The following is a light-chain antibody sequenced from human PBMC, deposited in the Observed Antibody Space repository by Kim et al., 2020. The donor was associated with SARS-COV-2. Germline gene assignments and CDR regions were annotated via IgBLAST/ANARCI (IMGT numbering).Light chain of an antibody. Sequence: QGQTATITFSAEVLAKNYARWFQPGPGQAPVLLIYKDSDRPSAIPERVSGSRSGTTVTLTISGVLVEDDAYYYCSSATDNYRVFGGGTQLTVL. J-gene: IGLJ3*02. CDR2: KDS. CDR3: SSATDNYRV. CDR1: VLAKNY. V-gene: IGLV3-27*01.